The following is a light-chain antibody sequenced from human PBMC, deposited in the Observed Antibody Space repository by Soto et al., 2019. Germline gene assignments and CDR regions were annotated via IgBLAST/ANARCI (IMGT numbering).Light chain of an antibody. Sequence: QSALPQPPSASGTPGQMVTISCSTSSSRSGSNYVYWYQQLPGTAPKLLIYRNDQRPSGVPDRFSGSKSGTSASLAISGLRSEDEADYYCAKWDDSLRVYVFGTGTKVTVL. J-gene: IGLJ1*01. CDR3: AKWDDSLRVYV. CDR2: RND. V-gene: IGLV1-47*01. CDR1: SSRSGSNY.